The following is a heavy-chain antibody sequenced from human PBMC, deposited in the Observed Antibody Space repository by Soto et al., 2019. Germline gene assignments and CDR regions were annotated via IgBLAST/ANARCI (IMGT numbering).Heavy chain of an antibody. J-gene: IGHJ6*02. CDR2: INHSGIT. V-gene: IGHV4-34*01. Sequence: PSETLSLTCAVYGGSFSDYYGSWVRQLPGKGLEWIGEINHSGITNYNPSLESRVTISVDTFKNQFSLKLRSVTAADTAVYYCERGYLEWLLLGYGMDVWGQGTTVTVSS. CDR3: ERGYLEWLLLGYGMDV. CDR1: GGSFSDYY. D-gene: IGHD3-3*01.